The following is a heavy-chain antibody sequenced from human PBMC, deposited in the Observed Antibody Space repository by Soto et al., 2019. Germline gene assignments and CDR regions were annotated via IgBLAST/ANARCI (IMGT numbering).Heavy chain of an antibody. D-gene: IGHD3-16*01. V-gene: IGHV1-18*01. Sequence: QVQLVQSGPEVKKPGASVKVSCKASNYAFTYNAINWVRQAPGHGLEWMGWIVPNSGSTNYAQDLQGRVTMNTDTYTNTAYTELRSLRSDYTAIYYRATSAPGGVGQYVDAFDLWGQGTLVTVSS. CDR1: NYAFTYNA. J-gene: IGHJ3*01. CDR2: IVPNSGST. CDR3: ATSAPGGVGQYVDAFDL.